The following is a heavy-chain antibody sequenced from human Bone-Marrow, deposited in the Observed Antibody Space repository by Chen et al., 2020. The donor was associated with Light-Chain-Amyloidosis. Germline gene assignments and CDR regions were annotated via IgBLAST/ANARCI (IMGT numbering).Heavy chain of an antibody. Sequence: EVQLEQSGPEVKQPGESLKISCQGPRYTFPNYWIGWVRQMPGKGLEWMGVIFPDDSDARYSPSFEGQVTISADKSITTAYLQWRSLKASDTAMYYCARRRDGYNFDYWGQGTLVTVSS. V-gene: IGHV5-51*01. J-gene: IGHJ4*02. D-gene: IGHD5-12*01. CDR3: ARRRDGYNFDY. CDR1: RYTFPNYW. CDR2: IFPDDSDA.